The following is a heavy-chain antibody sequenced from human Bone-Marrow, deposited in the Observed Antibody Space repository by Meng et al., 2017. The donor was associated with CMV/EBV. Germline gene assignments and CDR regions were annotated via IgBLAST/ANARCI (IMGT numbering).Heavy chain of an antibody. CDR3: SRWVAVAGPWDY. V-gene: IGHV1-18*01. D-gene: IGHD6-19*01. CDR1: GYTVSSLS. CDR2: ISGYNGNT. Sequence: QVQLVQLVAGGEELGPSVECPCKASGYTVSSLSSRWVRQAPRQGLEWMVWISGYNGNTNYAQKLQCIVTMSTNSTNSTTNMELRSLRSDDTAVYYCSRWVAVAGPWDYWGQGTLVTVSS. J-gene: IGHJ4*02.